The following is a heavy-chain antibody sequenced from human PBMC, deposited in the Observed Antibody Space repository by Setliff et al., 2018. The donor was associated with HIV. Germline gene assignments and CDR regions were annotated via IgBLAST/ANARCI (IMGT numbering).Heavy chain of an antibody. D-gene: IGHD4-17*01. V-gene: IGHV3-53*01. Sequence: GGSLRLSCAASGFTFSDHYMDWVRQAPGKGLEWVSVIYDDGSTYYADSVKGRFTVSRDESKSTLFLQMNSLRVEDTAVYYCARGHYGAWGQGTLVTVSS. CDR1: GFTFSDHY. J-gene: IGHJ4*02. CDR3: ARGHYGA. CDR2: IYDDGST.